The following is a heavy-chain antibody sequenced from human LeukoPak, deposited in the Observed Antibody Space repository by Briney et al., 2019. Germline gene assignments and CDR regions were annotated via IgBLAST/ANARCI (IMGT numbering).Heavy chain of an antibody. D-gene: IGHD3-22*01. CDR2: IYYSGST. CDR1: GGSISSGGYY. CDR3: ASSPGGIYYDSSGYPSHYFDY. V-gene: IGHV4-31*03. Sequence: SETLSLTCTVSGGSISSGGYYWSWIRQHPGKGLEWIGYIYYSGSTYYNPSLKSRVTISVDTSKNQFSLKLSSVTAADTAVYYCASSPGGIYYDSSGYPSHYFDYWGQGTLVTVSS. J-gene: IGHJ4*02.